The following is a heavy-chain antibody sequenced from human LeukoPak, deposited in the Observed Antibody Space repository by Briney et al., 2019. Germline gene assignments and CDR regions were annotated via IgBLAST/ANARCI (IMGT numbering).Heavy chain of an antibody. CDR2: FYPGDSAT. V-gene: IGHV5-51*01. D-gene: IGHD1-26*01. CDR3: ARHSAQRGNNDY. Sequence: GESLKISCKGSGYSFTSYWIAWVRQMPGKGLEWMGIFYPGDSATRYSPSFQGQVTISADKSISTAFLQWSSLKASDTAIYYCARHSAQRGNNDYWGQGILVTVSS. J-gene: IGHJ4*02. CDR1: GYSFTSYW.